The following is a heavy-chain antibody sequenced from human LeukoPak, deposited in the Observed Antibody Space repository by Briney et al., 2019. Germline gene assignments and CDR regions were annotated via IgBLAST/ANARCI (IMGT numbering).Heavy chain of an antibody. D-gene: IGHD3-22*01. Sequence: SETLSLTCTVSGGSISSSSYYWGWIRQPPGKGLEWIGSIYYSGSTYYNPSLKSRVTISVDTSKSQFSLKLSSVTAADTAVYYCAREYYYDSSGYYFDYWGQGTLVTVSS. CDR2: IYYSGST. V-gene: IGHV4-39*01. J-gene: IGHJ4*02. CDR3: AREYYYDSSGYYFDY. CDR1: GGSISSSSYY.